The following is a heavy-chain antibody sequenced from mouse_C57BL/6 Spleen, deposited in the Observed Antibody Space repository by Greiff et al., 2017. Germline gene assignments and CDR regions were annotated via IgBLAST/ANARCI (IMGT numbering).Heavy chain of an antibody. CDR1: GYTFTSYW. V-gene: IGHV1-52*01. Sequence: QVQLQQPGAELVRPGSSVKLSCKASGYTFTSYWMHWVKQRPIQGLEWIGNIDPSDSETHYNQKFKDKATLTVDKSSSTAYMQLSSLTSEDSAVYYCARGYYGSSGGYYAMDYCGQGTSVTVSS. J-gene: IGHJ4*01. D-gene: IGHD1-1*01. CDR3: ARGYYGSSGGYYAMDY. CDR2: IDPSDSET.